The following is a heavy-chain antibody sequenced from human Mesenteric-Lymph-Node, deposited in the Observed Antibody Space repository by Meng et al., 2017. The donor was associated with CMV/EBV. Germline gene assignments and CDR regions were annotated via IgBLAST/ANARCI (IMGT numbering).Heavy chain of an antibody. J-gene: IGHJ1*01. CDR3: AKDKVFYGGPPDEYFQH. V-gene: IGHV3-23*01. CDR2: ISKSGAIT. CDR1: GFTFSQYA. Sequence: GESLKISCAASGFTFSQYALDWVRQAPGKGLEWVSVISKSGAITNYADSVKGRFTISRDNSKRTLYLQMNSLGPEDTGVYYCAKDKVFYGGPPDEYFQHWGQGTLVTVSS. D-gene: IGHD2/OR15-2a*01.